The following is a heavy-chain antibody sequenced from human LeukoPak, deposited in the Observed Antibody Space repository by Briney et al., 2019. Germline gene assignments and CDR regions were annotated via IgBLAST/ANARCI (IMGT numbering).Heavy chain of an antibody. CDR1: GGSISSGGFY. V-gene: IGHV4-31*03. CDR3: ARSRGLYYFDY. CDR2: IYYSGRT. J-gene: IGHJ4*02. Sequence: SETLSLTCTVSGGSISSGGFYWRWIRQHPGKGLEWIGYIYYSGRTYYNPALNHRVTISVETSKNQFSLKLRSAAAADAAVDYCARSRGLYYFDYWGQGTLVIVSS.